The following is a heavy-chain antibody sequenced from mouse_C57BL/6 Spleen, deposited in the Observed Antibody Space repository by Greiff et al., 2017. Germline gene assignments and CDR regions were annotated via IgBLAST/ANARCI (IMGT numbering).Heavy chain of an antibody. CDR1: GYAFSSSW. Sequence: QVQLKQSGPELVKPGASVKISCKASGYAFSSSWMNWVKQRPGKGLEWIGRIYPGDGDTNYNGKFKGKATLTADKSSSTAYMQLSSLTSEDSAVYFCARGTTVVAPGYFEVWGTGTTVTVSS. CDR3: ARGTTVVAPGYFEV. J-gene: IGHJ1*03. V-gene: IGHV1-82*01. D-gene: IGHD1-1*01. CDR2: IYPGDGDT.